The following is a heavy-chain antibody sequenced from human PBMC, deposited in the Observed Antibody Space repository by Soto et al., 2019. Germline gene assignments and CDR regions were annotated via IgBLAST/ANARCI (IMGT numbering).Heavy chain of an antibody. D-gene: IGHD3-3*01. CDR3: ARHFWSGYFLDYFDY. CDR2: IYYSGST. J-gene: IGHJ4*02. CDR1: GGSISSSSYY. V-gene: IGHV4-39*01. Sequence: SETLSLTCTVSGGSISSSSYYWGWIRQPPGKGLEWIGSIYYSGSTYYNPSLKSRVTISVDTSKNQFSLKLSSVTAADTAVHYCARHFWSGYFLDYFDYWGQGTLVTVSS.